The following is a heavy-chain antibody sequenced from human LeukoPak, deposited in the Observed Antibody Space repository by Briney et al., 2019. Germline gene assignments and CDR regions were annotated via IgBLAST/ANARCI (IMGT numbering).Heavy chain of an antibody. CDR2: ISDDGRNK. D-gene: IGHD4-17*01. V-gene: IGHV3-30*18. J-gene: IGHJ4*02. CDR1: GFSLISYG. Sequence: SGGSLRLSCAASGFSLISYGMHWGRQAPGKGLEWVGVISDDGRNKNYADSVKGRFTISRDNSKDTLYLQMNRLRDEDTAVYYCAKRPSDYGDYVTYFDYWGQGTLVTVSS. CDR3: AKRPSDYGDYVTYFDY.